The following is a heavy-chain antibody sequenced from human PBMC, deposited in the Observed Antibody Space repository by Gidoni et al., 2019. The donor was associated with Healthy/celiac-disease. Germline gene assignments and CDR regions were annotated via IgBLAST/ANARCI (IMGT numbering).Heavy chain of an antibody. D-gene: IGHD6-19*01. CDR2: IYTSGST. CDR3: AREGGIAVAGADV. CDR1: GGSISSYY. J-gene: IGHJ6*02. V-gene: IGHV4-4*07. Sequence: QVQLQESGPGLVKPSETLSLTCTGSGGSISSYYWSWIRQPAGKGLEWIGRIYTSGSTNYNPSLKSRVTMSADTSKNQFYLKLSSVTAADTAVYYCAREGGIAVAGADVWGQGTTVTVSS.